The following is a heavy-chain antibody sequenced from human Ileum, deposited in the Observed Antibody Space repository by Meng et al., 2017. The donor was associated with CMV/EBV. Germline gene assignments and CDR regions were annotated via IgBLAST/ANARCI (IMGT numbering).Heavy chain of an antibody. CDR2: INTNTGNP. J-gene: IGHJ4*02. V-gene: IGHV7-4-1*02. CDR3: ARDGLNERYFDY. Sequence: QVQLVQSGSELKKPGASGKVSCKASGYTFTSNNLIWVRQAPGQGPEWMGWINTNTGNPTYARDFTGRFVFSLDTSVSTAYLQISGLKAEDTAVYYCARDGLNERYFDYWGQGTLVTVSS. CDR1: GYTFTSNN.